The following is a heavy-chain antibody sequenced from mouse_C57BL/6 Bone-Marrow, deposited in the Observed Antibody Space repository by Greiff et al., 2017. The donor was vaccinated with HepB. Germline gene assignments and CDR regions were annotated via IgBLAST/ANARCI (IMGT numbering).Heavy chain of an antibody. V-gene: IGHV1-63*01. CDR3: ARAGGSSYTWFAY. D-gene: IGHD1-1*01. J-gene: IGHJ3*01. CDR1: GYTFTNYW. CDR2: IYPGGGYT. Sequence: VQVVESGAELVRPGTSVKMSCKASGYTFTNYWIGWAKQRPGHGLEWIGDIYPGGGYTNYNEKFKGKATLTADKSSSTAYMQFSSLTSEDSAIYYCARAGGSSYTWFAYWGQGTLVTVSA.